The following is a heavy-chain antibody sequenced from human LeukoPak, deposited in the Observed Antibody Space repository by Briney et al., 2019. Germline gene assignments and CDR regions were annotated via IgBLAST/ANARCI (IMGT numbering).Heavy chain of an antibody. Sequence: SETLSLTCTVSGGSIRSYYWSWIRQLPGKGLGWIGYIYYSGSTNYNTSLKSRVTTPVDTSKNQFSLKLSSVTAADTAVYYCASERFDGSGSYMAFDTWGQGTLVTVSS. CDR2: IYYSGST. CDR1: GGSIRSYY. CDR3: ASERFDGSGSYMAFDT. D-gene: IGHD3-10*01. J-gene: IGHJ3*02. V-gene: IGHV4-59*12.